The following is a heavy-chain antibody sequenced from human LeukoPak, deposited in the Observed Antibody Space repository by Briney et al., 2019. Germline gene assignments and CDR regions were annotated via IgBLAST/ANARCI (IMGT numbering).Heavy chain of an antibody. CDR1: GGSFSGYY. V-gene: IGHV4-34*01. CDR2: INHSGST. D-gene: IGHD6-13*01. J-gene: IGHJ4*02. CDR3: ARGSISSSWYVIDY. Sequence: SETLSLTCAVYGGSFSGYYWSWIRQPPGKGLEWIGEINHSGSTNYNPSLKSRVTISVDTSKNQFSLKLSSVTAADTAVYYCARGSISSSWYVIDYWGQGTLVTVSS.